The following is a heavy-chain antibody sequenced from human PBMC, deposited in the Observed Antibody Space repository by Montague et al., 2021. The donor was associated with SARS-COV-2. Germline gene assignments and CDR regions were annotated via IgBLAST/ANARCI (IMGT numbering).Heavy chain of an antibody. V-gene: IGHV3-11*01. D-gene: IGHD3-10*01. Sequence: FLRLSCVASGFTLSDYYMSWIRQAPVKGLEWLSYISNTGLDIKYXDSXKGRFTVSRDIAKNTLYLQMDSLRAEDTAVYYCARVLLGVSHGDYWGQGTLVTVSS. CDR3: ARVLLGVSHGDY. CDR1: GFTLSDYY. J-gene: IGHJ4*02. CDR2: ISNTGLDI.